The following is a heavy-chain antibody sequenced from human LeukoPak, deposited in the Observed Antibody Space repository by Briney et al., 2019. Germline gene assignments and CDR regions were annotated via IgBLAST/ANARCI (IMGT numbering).Heavy chain of an antibody. CDR2: IKTKTDGGTT. CDR1: GFTFSNAW. J-gene: IGHJ6*03. D-gene: IGHD2-2*02. Sequence: GGSLRLSCAASGFTFSNAWMSWVRQAPGKGLEWVGRIKTKTDGGTTDYAAPVKGRFTISRDDSKSTLYLQMNSLKTEDTAVYYCTTLVLPAAIYYYYYMDVWGKGTTVTVSS. V-gene: IGHV3-15*01. CDR3: TTLVLPAAIYYYYYMDV.